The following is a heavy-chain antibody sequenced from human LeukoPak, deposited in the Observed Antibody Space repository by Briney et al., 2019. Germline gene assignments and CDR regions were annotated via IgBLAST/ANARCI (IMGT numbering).Heavy chain of an antibody. Sequence: PGRSLRLSCAASGFTFDDYAMHWVRQATGKGLEWVSGISWNSGSIGYADSVKGRFTISRDNAKNSLYLQMNSLRAEDTALYYCATDDGPMVRGVADYWGQGTLATVSS. CDR1: GFTFDDYA. CDR2: ISWNSGSI. V-gene: IGHV3-9*01. D-gene: IGHD3-10*01. J-gene: IGHJ4*02. CDR3: ATDDGPMVRGVADY.